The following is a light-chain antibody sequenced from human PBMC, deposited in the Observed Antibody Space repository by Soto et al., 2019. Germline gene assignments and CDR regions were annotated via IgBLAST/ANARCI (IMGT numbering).Light chain of an antibody. J-gene: IGLJ3*02. CDR3: QSYDSSLSGWV. V-gene: IGLV1-40*01. CDR1: SSKIGAGYD. CDR2: GNS. Sequence: QLVLTQPPSVSGAPGQRVTISCTGSSSKIGAGYDVHWYQQLPGTAPKLLIYGNSNRPSGVPDRFSGSKTGTSASLAITGLXAEDEADYYCQSYDSSLSGWVFGGGTKLTVL.